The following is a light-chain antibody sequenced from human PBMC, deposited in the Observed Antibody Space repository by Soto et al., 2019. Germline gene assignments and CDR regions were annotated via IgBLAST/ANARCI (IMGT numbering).Light chain of an antibody. J-gene: IGKJ2*01. CDR3: QQRSNWPTYT. CDR1: QSVSSY. CDR2: DAS. Sequence: EIVLTQSPATLPLSPGERATLSCRASQSVSSYLAWYQQKPGQAPRLLIYDASNRATGIPARFSGSGSGTDFTLTISSLEPEDFAVYYCQQRSNWPTYTFGQGTKVDIX. V-gene: IGKV3-11*01.